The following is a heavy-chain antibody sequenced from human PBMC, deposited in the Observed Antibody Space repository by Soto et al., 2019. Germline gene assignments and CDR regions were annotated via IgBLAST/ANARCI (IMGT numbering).Heavy chain of an antibody. Sequence: EVHLAESGGGLVKPGGSLTLSCTVSGFTFSSWTMNWVRQAPGKGLEWVSSISTSSTYIYYADSVKGRFTISRDNAKDSLYLNMNNLRADDTDVYYCAKGGTHFDYWGQGTLLTVSS. CDR1: GFTFSSWT. CDR2: ISTSSTYI. D-gene: IGHD1-1*01. V-gene: IGHV3-21*01. J-gene: IGHJ4*02. CDR3: AKGGTHFDY.